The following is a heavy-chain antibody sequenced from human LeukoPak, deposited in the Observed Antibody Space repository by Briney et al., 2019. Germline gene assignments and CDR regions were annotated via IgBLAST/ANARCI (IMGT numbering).Heavy chain of an antibody. J-gene: IGHJ5*02. CDR2: ISAYNGNT. D-gene: IGHD3-9*01. CDR3: ARGHLRYFDWLWNP. CDR1: GYTFTSYG. Sequence: ASVKVSCTASGYTFTSYGISWVRQAPGQGLEWMGWISAYNGNTNYAQKLQGRVTMTTDTSTSTAYMELRSLRSDDTAVYYCARGHLRYFDWLWNPWGQGTLVTVSS. V-gene: IGHV1-18*01.